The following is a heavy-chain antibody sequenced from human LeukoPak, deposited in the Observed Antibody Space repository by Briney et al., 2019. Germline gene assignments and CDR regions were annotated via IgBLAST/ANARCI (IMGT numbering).Heavy chain of an antibody. V-gene: IGHV1-2*02. CDR3: ARDLWFGESFAFDI. Sequence: ASVKVSCKASGYTFTGYYMHWVRQAPGQGLEWMGWINPNSGGTNYAQKFQGRVTMTRDTSISTAYMELSRLRSDDTAVYYCARDLWFGESFAFDIWGQGTMVTVSS. J-gene: IGHJ3*02. D-gene: IGHD3-10*01. CDR2: INPNSGGT. CDR1: GYTFTGYY.